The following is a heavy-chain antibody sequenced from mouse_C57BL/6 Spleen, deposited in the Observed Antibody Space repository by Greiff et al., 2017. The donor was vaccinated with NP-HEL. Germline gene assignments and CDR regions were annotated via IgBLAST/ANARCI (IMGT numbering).Heavy chain of an antibody. V-gene: IGHV1-81*01. CDR2: IYSRSGYS. CDR1: GYTFTSYG. CDR3: ARPGSRFFDY. J-gene: IGHJ2*01. D-gene: IGHD1-1*01. Sequence: VQLQQSGAELARPGASVKLSCKASGYTFTSYGISRVKQRTGQGLEWVGEIYSRSGYSYYNEKFKGKATLTADKSSSTEYMELRSLTSEDSAVYFCARPGSRFFDYWGQGTTLTVSA.